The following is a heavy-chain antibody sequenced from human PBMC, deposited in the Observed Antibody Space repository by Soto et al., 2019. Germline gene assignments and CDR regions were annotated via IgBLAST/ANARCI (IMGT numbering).Heavy chain of an antibody. CDR3: ARGLRGCSDGYYYGMVV. D-gene: IGHD5-18*01. CDR2: ISSRSSYI. Sequence: GGSLRISCAASGFTFSSYSLNWLRQAPGKGLEWVSSISSRSSYIYYADSVKGRVTISRDDAKDSRYLQMNSLRAEDTAVYYFARGLRGCSDGYYYGMVVGAQGTTVTVS. V-gene: IGHV3-21*01. J-gene: IGHJ6*01. CDR1: GFTFSSYS.